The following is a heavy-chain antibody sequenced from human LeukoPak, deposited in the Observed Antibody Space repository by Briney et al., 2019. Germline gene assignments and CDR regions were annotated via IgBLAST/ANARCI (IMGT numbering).Heavy chain of an antibody. J-gene: IGHJ4*02. CDR3: AREAVSGWYDFFDY. V-gene: IGHV4-59*01. CDR1: GGSISSDY. Sequence: SETLSLTCTVSGGSISSDYWSWIRQPPGKGLEWIGYISYSGSTNYNPSLKSRVTISVDTSKNQFSLSLSSVTAADTAVYYCAREAVSGWYDFFDYWGQGTLVTVSS. D-gene: IGHD6-19*01. CDR2: ISYSGST.